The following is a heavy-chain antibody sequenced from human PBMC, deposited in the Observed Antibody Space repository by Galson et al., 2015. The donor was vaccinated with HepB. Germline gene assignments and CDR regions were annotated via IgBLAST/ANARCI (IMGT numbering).Heavy chain of an antibody. CDR3: ARLGERDPYKWSDR. V-gene: IGHV1-18*04. Sequence: SVKVSCKASGYTFTTYGISWVRQAPGQGLEWMGWISAYNGNINYAQKFQGRVTMTTDTSTNTGYMELRSLRSDDTALYYCARLGERDPYKWSDRWGQGTLVTVSS. CDR2: ISAYNGNI. CDR1: GYTFTTYG. J-gene: IGHJ5*02. D-gene: IGHD1-14*01.